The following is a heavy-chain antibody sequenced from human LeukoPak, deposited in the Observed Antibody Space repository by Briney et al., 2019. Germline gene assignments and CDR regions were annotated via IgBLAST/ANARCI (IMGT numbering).Heavy chain of an antibody. CDR2: IYYSGST. V-gene: IGHV4-39*07. CDR1: GGSISSSSYY. J-gene: IGHJ5*02. CDR3: ASCSGGSCYWFDP. Sequence: SETLSLTCTVPGGSISSSSYYWGWIRQPPGKGLEWIGSIYYSGSTYYNPSLKSRVTISVDTSKNQFSLKLSSVTAADTAVYYCASCSGGSCYWFDPWGQGTLVTVSS. D-gene: IGHD2-15*01.